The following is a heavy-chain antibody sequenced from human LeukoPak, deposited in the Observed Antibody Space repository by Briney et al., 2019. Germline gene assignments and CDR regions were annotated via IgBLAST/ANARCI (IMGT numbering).Heavy chain of an antibody. CDR2: IYYGGTT. J-gene: IGHJ3*02. CDR1: GGSISTSSYH. D-gene: IGHD1-14*01. Sequence: SETLSLTCTVSGGSISTSSYHWAWIRQPPGKGLDWIGNIYYGGTTYYNPSLQSRVTISLDTSKNQFSLKLSSVTAADAAVYYCATYLHVTGAFGIWGQGTIVTVSS. CDR3: ATYLHVTGAFGI. V-gene: IGHV4-39*01.